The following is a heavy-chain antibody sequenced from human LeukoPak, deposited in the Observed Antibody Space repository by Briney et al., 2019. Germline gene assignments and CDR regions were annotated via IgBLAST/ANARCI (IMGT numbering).Heavy chain of an antibody. CDR2: ISTSSSYI. D-gene: IGHD1-7*01. CDR3: ARDPGTTQTLHDAFDI. V-gene: IGHV3-21*01. Sequence: GGSVRLSCAASRFTFSTYSMNWVRQAPGKGLEWVSFISTSSSYIYYADSVKGRFTISRDNARNSLYLQMNSLRAEDTAVYYCARDPGTTQTLHDAFDIWGQGTMVTVSS. CDR1: RFTFSTYS. J-gene: IGHJ3*02.